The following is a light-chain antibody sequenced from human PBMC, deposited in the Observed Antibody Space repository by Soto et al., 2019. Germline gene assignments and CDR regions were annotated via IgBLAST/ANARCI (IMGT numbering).Light chain of an antibody. CDR2: KAS. CDR1: QSISSW. Sequence: DIQMTQSPSTLSASVGDRVTITCRASQSISSWLAWYQQKPGKATNLLIYKASSLESGVPSRFSGSGSGTEFTLTVSSLQPDDFATYYCQQYDSYPLTLGGGTKVEIK. J-gene: IGKJ4*01. CDR3: QQYDSYPLT. V-gene: IGKV1-5*03.